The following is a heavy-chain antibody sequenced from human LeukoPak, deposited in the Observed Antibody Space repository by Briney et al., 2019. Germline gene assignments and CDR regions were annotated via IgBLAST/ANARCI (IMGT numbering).Heavy chain of an antibody. Sequence: SETLSLTCTVSGYSISSGYYWGWIRQPPGKGLEWIGSIYHSGSTYYNPSLKSRVTISVDTSKNQFSLKLSSVTAADTAVYYCARGRVLRWNWFDPWGQGTLVTVSS. CDR2: IYHSGST. D-gene: IGHD4-23*01. J-gene: IGHJ5*02. CDR3: ARGRVLRWNWFDP. V-gene: IGHV4-38-2*02. CDR1: GYSISSGYY.